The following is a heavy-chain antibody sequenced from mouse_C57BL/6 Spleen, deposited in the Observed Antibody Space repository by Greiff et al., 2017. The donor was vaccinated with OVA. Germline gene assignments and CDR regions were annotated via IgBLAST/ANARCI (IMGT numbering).Heavy chain of an antibody. J-gene: IGHJ1*03. D-gene: IGHD1-1*01. CDR1: GFTFSDYG. CDR3: ARGSITTVVAGDWYFDV. Sequence: EVKLMESGGGLVKPGGSLKLSCAASGFTFSDYGMHWVRQAPEKGLEWVAYISSGSSTIYYADTVKGRFTISRDNAKNTLFLQMTSLRSEDTAMYYFARGSITTVVAGDWYFDVWGTGTTVTVSS. V-gene: IGHV5-17*01. CDR2: ISSGSSTI.